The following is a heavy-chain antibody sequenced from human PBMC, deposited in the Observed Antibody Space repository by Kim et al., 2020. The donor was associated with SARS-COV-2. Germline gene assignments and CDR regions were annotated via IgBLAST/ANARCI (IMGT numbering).Heavy chain of an antibody. CDR3: ARSNTMVRGVIIIARSNNWFDP. J-gene: IGHJ5*02. CDR2: INHSGST. D-gene: IGHD3-10*01. Sequence: SETLSLTCAVYGGSFSGYYWSWIRQPPGKGLEWIGEINHSGSTNYNPSLKSRVTISVDTSKNQFSLKLSSVTAADTAVYYCARSNTMVRGVIIIARSNNWFDPWGQGTLVTVSS. CDR1: GGSFSGYY. V-gene: IGHV4-34*01.